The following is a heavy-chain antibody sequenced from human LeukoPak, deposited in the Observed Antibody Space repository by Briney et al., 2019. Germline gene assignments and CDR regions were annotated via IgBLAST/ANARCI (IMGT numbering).Heavy chain of an antibody. CDR2: INPSGGST. Sequence: ASVKVSCKASGYTFASYYMHWVRQAPGQGLEWMGIINPSGGSTTYAQKFQGRVTMTRDTSTSTVYMELSSLRSEDTAVYYCARSGAPRNNFGDYRGDYWGQGTLVTVSS. D-gene: IGHD4-17*01. V-gene: IGHV1-46*01. CDR1: GYTFASYY. CDR3: ARSGAPRNNFGDYRGDY. J-gene: IGHJ4*02.